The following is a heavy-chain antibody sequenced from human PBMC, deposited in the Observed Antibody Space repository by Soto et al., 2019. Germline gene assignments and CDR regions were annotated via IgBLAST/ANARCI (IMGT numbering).Heavy chain of an antibody. D-gene: IGHD1-26*01. CDR1: GGTFSNYA. CDR2: IIPIFGTT. V-gene: IGHV1-69*15. Sequence: QVQLVQSGAEVKKPGSSVKVSCKASGGTFSNYAITWVRQAPGQGLEWLGRIIPIFGTTDYAQKFQGRVTITEYECTATAYMVLRSLRSDDTAVYYGAKDVGREGYCGNRFDPWGEGTLVTVSS. CDR3: AKDVGREGYCGNRFDP. J-gene: IGHJ5*02.